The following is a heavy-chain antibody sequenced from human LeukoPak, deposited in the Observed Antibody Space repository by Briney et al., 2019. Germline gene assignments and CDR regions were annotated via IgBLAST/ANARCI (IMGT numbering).Heavy chain of an antibody. Sequence: PSQTLSLTCTVSGRSISSYYWSWVRQPPGEGLEWVGSIYYSGSTTSNPSLKGRVTISDETSQPEFALKLSSVTGADTAVYYCAREAGMDVGG. CDR1: GRSISSYY. J-gene: IGHJ6*01. CDR3: AREAGMDV. CDR2: IYYSGST. V-gene: IGHV4-59*01.